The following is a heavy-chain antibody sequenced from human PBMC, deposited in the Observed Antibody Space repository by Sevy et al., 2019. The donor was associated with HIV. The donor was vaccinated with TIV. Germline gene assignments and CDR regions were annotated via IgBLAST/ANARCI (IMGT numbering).Heavy chain of an antibody. Sequence: GGSLRLSCAASGFTFSSYGMHWVRQGPGKGLEWVAVIWFDGSNTYYADSVKGRFTISRDIAKNTVHLQMNSLRAEDTAVYYCARDLEFYDSGDYGPAFMPDYWGQGTLVTVSS. CDR2: IWFDGSNT. J-gene: IGHJ4*02. CDR1: GFTFSSYG. CDR3: ARDLEFYDSGDYGPAFMPDY. V-gene: IGHV3-33*01. D-gene: IGHD4-17*01.